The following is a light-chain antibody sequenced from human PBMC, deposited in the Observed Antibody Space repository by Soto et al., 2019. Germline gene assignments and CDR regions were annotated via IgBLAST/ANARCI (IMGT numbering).Light chain of an antibody. CDR1: QSVSNN. Sequence: ETVMTQSPATLSVSPGERATLSCRASQSVSNNLAWYQQRPGQAPRLLIYDAAVRATDIPARFSGSGSGTEFTLTISSLQSEDFAVYYCQQYNNWPLYTFGQGTKVEIK. CDR2: DAA. J-gene: IGKJ2*01. V-gene: IGKV3-15*01. CDR3: QQYNNWPLYT.